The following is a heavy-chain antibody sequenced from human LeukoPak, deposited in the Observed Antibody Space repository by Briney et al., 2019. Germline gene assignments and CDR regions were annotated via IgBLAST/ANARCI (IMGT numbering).Heavy chain of an antibody. J-gene: IGHJ4*02. CDR1: GYTFTSYY. CDR3: ASSVTTQYYFDY. CDR2: INPSGGST. D-gene: IGHD4-17*01. V-gene: IGHV1-46*01. Sequence: ASVKVSCKASGYTFTSYYMHWVRQAPGQGLEWMGIINPSGGSTSYAQKFQGRVTMTRDTPTSTVYMELSSLRSEDTAVYYCASSVTTQYYFDYWGQGTLVTVSS.